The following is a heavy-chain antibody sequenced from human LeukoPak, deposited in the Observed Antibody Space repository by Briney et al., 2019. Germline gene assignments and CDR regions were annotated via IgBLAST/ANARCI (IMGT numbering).Heavy chain of an antibody. CDR1: GYSFTSNY. CDR3: ATEGYSSGWYRY. D-gene: IGHD6-19*01. J-gene: IGHJ4*02. Sequence: ASVKVSCKASGYSFTSNYIHWVRQAPGQGLEWMGMIYPRDGSTSYAQKFQGRVTVTRDTSTSTVHMELSGLRSEDTAVYYCATEGYSSGWYRYWGQGTLVTVSS. V-gene: IGHV1-46*01. CDR2: IYPRDGST.